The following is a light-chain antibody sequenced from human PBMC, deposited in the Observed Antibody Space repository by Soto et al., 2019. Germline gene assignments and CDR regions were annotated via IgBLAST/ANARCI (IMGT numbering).Light chain of an antibody. V-gene: IGKV3-20*01. CDR2: GAS. Sequence: EIVLTQSPGTLSLSPGERATLSCRASQSVSNNYLAWYQQKPGQAPRLLIYGASNRATGIPDRFSGSGSGTDFTLTISRLEPEEFAVYYCQQYGSSVTFGQGTKVEIE. J-gene: IGKJ1*01. CDR3: QQYGSSVT. CDR1: QSVSNNY.